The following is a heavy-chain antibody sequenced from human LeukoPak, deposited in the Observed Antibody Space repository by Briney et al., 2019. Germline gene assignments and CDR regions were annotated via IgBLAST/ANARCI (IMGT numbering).Heavy chain of an antibody. Sequence: SETLPLTCTVSGGSISSSSYYWGWIRQPPGKGLEWIGSIYYSGSTYYNPSLKSRVTISVDTSKNQFSLKLSSVTAADTAVYYCARGVTDFWSGYFLEYYFDYWGQGTLVTVSS. CDR1: GGSISSSSYY. CDR2: IYYSGST. V-gene: IGHV4-39*07. J-gene: IGHJ4*02. CDR3: ARGVTDFWSGYFLEYYFDY. D-gene: IGHD3-3*01.